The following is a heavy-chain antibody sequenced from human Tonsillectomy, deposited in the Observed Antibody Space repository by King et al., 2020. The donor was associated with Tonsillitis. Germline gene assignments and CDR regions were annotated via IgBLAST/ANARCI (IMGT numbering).Heavy chain of an antibody. V-gene: IGHV4-39*01. J-gene: IGHJ4*02. CDR1: GGSISSNTYY. Sequence: QLQESGPGLVKPSETLSLTCTVSGGSISSNTYYWGWIRQPPGKGLEWIGNIYYSGSTYYNPSLKIRVTLSVDTSKNQFSLKLSSVTAADTAVHYCARHNQYGDFDYWGQGTLVTVSS. CDR2: IYYSGST. CDR3: ARHNQYGDFDY. D-gene: IGHD4-17*01.